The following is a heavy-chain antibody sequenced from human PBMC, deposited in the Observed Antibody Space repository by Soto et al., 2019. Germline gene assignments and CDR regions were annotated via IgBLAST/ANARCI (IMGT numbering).Heavy chain of an antibody. V-gene: IGHV1-69*13. J-gene: IGHJ4*02. D-gene: IGHD5-18*01. CDR3: ARTRKAVDTAMVSYFDY. CDR1: GGTFSSYA. Sequence: ASVKVSCKASGGTFSSYAISWVRQAPGQGLEWMGGIIPIFGTANYAQKFQGRVTITADESTSTAYMELSSLRSEDTAVYYCARTRKAVDTAMVSYFDYWGQGTLVTVSS. CDR2: IIPIFGTA.